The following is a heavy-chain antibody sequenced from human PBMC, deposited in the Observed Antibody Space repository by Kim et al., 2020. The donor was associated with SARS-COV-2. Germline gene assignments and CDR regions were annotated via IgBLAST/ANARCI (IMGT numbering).Heavy chain of an antibody. Sequence: GGSLRLSCAASGFTFSSYGMHWVRQAPGKGLEWVAAISYDGSNKYYADSVKGRFTISRDNSKNTLYLQMNSLRAEDTAVYYCAKVTPRPELLWFGELAHYYGIDVWGQGTTVTVSS. CDR2: ISYDGSNK. CDR1: GFTFSSYG. CDR3: AKVTPRPELLWFGELAHYYGIDV. D-gene: IGHD3-10*01. J-gene: IGHJ6*02. V-gene: IGHV3-30*18.